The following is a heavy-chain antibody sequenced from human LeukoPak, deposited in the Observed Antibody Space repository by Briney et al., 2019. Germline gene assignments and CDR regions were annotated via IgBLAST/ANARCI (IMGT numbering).Heavy chain of an antibody. Sequence: GGSLRLSCAASGFTFSSYAMSWVRQAPGKGLEWVSAISGSGGSTYYADSVKGRFTISRDNSKNTLYLQVNSLRAEDTAVYYCARDYGSDVYYYGMDVWGQGTTVTVSS. V-gene: IGHV3-23*01. J-gene: IGHJ6*02. CDR1: GFTFSSYA. D-gene: IGHD3-10*01. CDR3: ARDYGSDVYYYGMDV. CDR2: ISGSGGST.